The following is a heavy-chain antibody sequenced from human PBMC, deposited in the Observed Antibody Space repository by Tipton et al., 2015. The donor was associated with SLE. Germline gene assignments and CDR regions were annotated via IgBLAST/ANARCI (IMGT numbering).Heavy chain of an antibody. CDR1: GFVFSTYA. CDR2: TSYDVSTK. J-gene: IGHJ3*02. D-gene: IGHD2-21*01. CDR3: ARGGENSHDAFDI. V-gene: IGHV3-30-3*01. Sequence: SLRLSCAASGFVFSTYAMHWVRQAPDKGLEWVAVTSYDVSTKYYADSVKGRFIISRDNSKNTIYLQMNSLRVEDTAVYYCARGGENSHDAFDIWGQGTMVTVSS.